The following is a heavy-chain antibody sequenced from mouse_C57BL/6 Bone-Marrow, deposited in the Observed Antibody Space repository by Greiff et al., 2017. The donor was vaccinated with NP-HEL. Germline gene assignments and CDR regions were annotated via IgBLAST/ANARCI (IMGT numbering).Heavy chain of an antibody. J-gene: IGHJ4*01. CDR1: SYTFTSYW. V-gene: IGHV1-64*01. CDR3: ARVITTVVDAYAMDY. CDR2: IHPNSGST. D-gene: IGHD1-1*01. Sequence: QVQLQQPGAELVKPGASVKLSCKASSYTFTSYWMHWVKQRPGQGLEWIGMIHPNSGSTNYNEKFKSKATLTVDKSSSTAYMQLSSLTSEDSAVYYCARVITTVVDAYAMDYWGQGTSVTVSS.